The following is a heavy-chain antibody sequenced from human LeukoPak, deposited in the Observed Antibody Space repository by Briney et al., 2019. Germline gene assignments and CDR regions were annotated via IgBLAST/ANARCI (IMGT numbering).Heavy chain of an antibody. CDR3: AKGRTGPGGNWFDP. V-gene: IGHV3-23*01. CDR1: GFTFSSYA. Sequence: QAGGSLRLSCAASGFTFSSYAMSWVRQAPGKGLEWVSAISGSGGSTYYADSVKGRFTISRDNSKNTLYLQMNSLRAEDTAVYYCAKGRTGPGGNWFDPWGQGTLVTVSS. CDR2: ISGSGGST. J-gene: IGHJ5*02. D-gene: IGHD3/OR15-3a*01.